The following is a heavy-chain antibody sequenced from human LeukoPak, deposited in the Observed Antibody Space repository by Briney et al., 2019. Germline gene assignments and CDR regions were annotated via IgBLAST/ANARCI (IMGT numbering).Heavy chain of an antibody. J-gene: IGHJ4*02. CDR1: GFTFSSYG. CDR2: ISGSGGST. Sequence: WGTLSLSCAASGFTFSSYGMSWVRQAPGKGLEWVSAISGSGGSTYYADSVKGRFTISRDNSKNTLYLQMNSLRAEDTAVYYCARDERLLSFLKWGQGTLVIVSS. D-gene: IGHD3-3*01. V-gene: IGHV3-23*01. CDR3: ARDERLLSFLK.